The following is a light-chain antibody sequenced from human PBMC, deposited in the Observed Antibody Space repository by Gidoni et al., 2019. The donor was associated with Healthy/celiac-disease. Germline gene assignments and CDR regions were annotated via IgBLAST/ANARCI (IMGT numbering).Light chain of an antibody. V-gene: IGLV2-14*01. CDR1: SSDVGGYNY. CDR2: EVS. Sequence: QSALTQPASVSGSPGQSLTISCPVTSSDVGGYNYVSWYQQHPGKAPKLMIYEVSNRPPGVSNRFSGSKSGNTASLTISGLQAEDEADYYCSSYTSSSTWVFGGGTKLTVL. CDR3: SSYTSSSTWV. J-gene: IGLJ3*02.